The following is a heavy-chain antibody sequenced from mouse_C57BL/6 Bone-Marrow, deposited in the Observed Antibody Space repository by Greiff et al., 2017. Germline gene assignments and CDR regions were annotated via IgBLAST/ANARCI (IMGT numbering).Heavy chain of an antibody. CDR3: ALGRRYGNYPFAY. CDR2: IHPSDSDT. Sequence: VQLQQPGAELVKPGASVKVSCKASGYTFTSYWMHWVKQRPGQGLEWIGRIHPSDSDTNYNHKFKGKATLTVDKSSSTSYMQLRSLTSEDSAVYYCALGRRYGNYPFAYWGQGTLVTVSA. J-gene: IGHJ3*01. CDR1: GYTFTSYW. V-gene: IGHV1-74*01. D-gene: IGHD2-10*02.